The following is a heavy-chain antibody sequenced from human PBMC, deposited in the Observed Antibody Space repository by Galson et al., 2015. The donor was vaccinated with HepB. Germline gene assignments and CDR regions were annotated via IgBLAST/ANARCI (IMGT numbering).Heavy chain of an antibody. D-gene: IGHD5-12*01. J-gene: IGHJ4*02. CDR2: IWSDSTDI. V-gene: IGHV3-33*01. CDR3: VRGENRSGYRYDY. CDR1: GFRFNNYA. Sequence: SLRLSCAASGFRFNNYAMHWIRHGPGKGLEWLALIWSDSTDIIYADSVRGRFTISRDNSKNILYLGVNRLRADDTGVYFCVRGENRSGYRYDYWGQGALVTVSS.